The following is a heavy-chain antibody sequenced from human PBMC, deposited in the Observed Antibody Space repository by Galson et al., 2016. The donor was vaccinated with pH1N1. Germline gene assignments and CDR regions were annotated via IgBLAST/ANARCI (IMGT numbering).Heavy chain of an antibody. CDR1: GYIFTSQW. CDR2: VNPGGSTI. J-gene: IGHJ3*02. CDR3: ARQYDFGDYRGNAFDI. Sequence: QSGAEVKKPGEFLKISCKASGYIFTSQWIAWVRQVPGKGLEWVGVVNPGGSTIRYSPSFQGQVTISSDKSISTAYLQWISLRASDTAMYYCARQYDFGDYRGNAFDIWGQGTVVIVSS. V-gene: IGHV5-51*03. D-gene: IGHD4-17*01.